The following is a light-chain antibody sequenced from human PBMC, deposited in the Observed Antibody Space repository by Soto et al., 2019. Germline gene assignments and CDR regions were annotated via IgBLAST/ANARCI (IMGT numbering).Light chain of an antibody. CDR3: QQYGSSPIT. CDR2: GAS. J-gene: IGKJ5*01. V-gene: IGKV3-20*01. CDR1: QSVSNNY. Sequence: EIVLTQSPGTLPLSPGERATLSCRASQSVSNNYLAWYQQKPGQAPRLLIYGASNRATGIPDRFSGSGSGTDFTLTISRLEPEDFAVYYCQQYGSSPITFGQGTRLEIK.